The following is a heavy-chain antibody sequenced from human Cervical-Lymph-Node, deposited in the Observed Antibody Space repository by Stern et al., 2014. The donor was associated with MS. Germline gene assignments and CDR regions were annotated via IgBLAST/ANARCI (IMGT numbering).Heavy chain of an antibody. J-gene: IGHJ4*02. CDR3: AKYAQSFDS. D-gene: IGHD2-2*01. Sequence: QVQLVESGGGVVQPGGSLRLSCAASGFTFKSYTMQWVRQAPGKGLEWVAVVIYNGTNKYYADSVKGRFTISRDNSKNTLFLQMNSLRPEDSAVYYCAKYAQSFDSWGQGTLVTVSS. CDR2: VIYNGTNK. CDR1: GFTFKSYT. V-gene: IGHV3-30*14.